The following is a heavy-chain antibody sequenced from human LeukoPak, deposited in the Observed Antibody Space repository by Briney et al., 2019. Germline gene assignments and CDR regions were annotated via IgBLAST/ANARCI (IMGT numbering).Heavy chain of an antibody. CDR2: SSAYNGNT. D-gene: IGHD2-2*02. J-gene: IGHJ4*02. V-gene: IGHV1-18*01. Sequence: ASVKVSCNASAYTFTIYGISWVRQGHGQGLEWMGWSSAYNGNTNYAQKFQGRVTITADESTSTAYMELSSLRSEDTAVYYCARDGGYCSSTSCYSNWGQGTLVAVSS. CDR1: AYTFTIYG. CDR3: ARDGGYCSSTSCYSN.